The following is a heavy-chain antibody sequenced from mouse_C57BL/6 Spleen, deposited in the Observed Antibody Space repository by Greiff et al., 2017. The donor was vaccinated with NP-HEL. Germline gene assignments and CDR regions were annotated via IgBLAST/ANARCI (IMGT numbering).Heavy chain of an antibody. D-gene: IGHD1-1*01. CDR1: GYTFTDYE. CDR3: TRSVITTVPGAY. Sequence: QVHVKQSGAELVRPGASVTLSCKASGYTFTDYEMHWVKQTPVHGLEWIGAIDPETGGTAYNQKFKGKAILTADKSSSTAYMELRSLTSEDSAVYYCTRSVITTVPGAYWGQGTLVTVSA. J-gene: IGHJ3*01. CDR2: IDPETGGT. V-gene: IGHV1-15*01.